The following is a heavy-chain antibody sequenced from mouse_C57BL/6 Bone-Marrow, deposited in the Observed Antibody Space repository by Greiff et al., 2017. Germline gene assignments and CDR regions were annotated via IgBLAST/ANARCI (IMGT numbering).Heavy chain of an antibody. J-gene: IGHJ1*03. V-gene: IGHV5-16*01. CDR1: GFTFSDYY. CDR3: AREDRPWYFDV. Sequence: DVQLQESEGGLVQPGSSMKLSCTASGFTFSDYYMAWVRQVPEKGLEWVANINYDGSSTYYLDSLKSRFIISRDNAKNILYLQMSSLKSEDTATYYCAREDRPWYFDVWGTGTTVTVSS. CDR2: INYDGSST.